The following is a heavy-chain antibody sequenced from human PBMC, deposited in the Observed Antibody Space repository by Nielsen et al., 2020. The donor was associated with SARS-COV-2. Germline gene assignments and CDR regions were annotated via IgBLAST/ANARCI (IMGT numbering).Heavy chain of an antibody. CDR2: ISSSSSYT. D-gene: IGHD4-23*01. V-gene: IGHV3-21*05. CDR1: GFTFSSYG. CDR3: AREAYGGNSGTDY. Sequence: GESLKISCAASGFTFSSYGMHWVRQAPGKGLEWVSYISSSSSYTNYADSVKGRFTISRDNAKNSLYLQMNSLRAEDTAVYYCAREAYGGNSGTDYWGQGTLVTVSS. J-gene: IGHJ4*02.